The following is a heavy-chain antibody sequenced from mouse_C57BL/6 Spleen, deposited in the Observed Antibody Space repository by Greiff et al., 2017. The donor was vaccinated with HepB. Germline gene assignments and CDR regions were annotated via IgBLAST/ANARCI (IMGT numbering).Heavy chain of an antibody. D-gene: IGHD4-1*01. CDR3: ARSANWVYAMDY. V-gene: IGHV1-64*01. Sequence: LQLQQPGAELVKPGASVKLSCKASGYTFTSYWMHWVKQRPGQGLEWIGMIHPNSGSTNYNEKFKSKATLTVDKSSSTAYMQLSSLTSEDSAVYYCARSANWVYAMDYWGQGTSVTVSS. CDR2: IHPNSGST. CDR1: GYTFTSYW. J-gene: IGHJ4*01.